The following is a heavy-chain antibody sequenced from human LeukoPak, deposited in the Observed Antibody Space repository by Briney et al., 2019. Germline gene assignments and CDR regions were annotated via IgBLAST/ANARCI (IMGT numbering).Heavy chain of an antibody. D-gene: IGHD2-15*01. V-gene: IGHV4-39*07. Sequence: SETLSLTCTVSGGSISSSSYYWGWIRQPPGKGLEWIGSIYYSGSTYCNPSLKSRVTISVDTSKNQFSLKLSSVTAADTAVYYCAREAWDIVVVVAATPGSFDYWGQGTLVTVSS. CDR1: GGSISSSSYY. CDR2: IYYSGST. CDR3: AREAWDIVVVVAATPGSFDY. J-gene: IGHJ4*02.